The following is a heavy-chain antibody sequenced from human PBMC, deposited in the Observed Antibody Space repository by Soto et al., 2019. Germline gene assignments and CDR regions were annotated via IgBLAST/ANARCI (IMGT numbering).Heavy chain of an antibody. Sequence: EVQVVESGGGLIQPGGSLRLSCEVSGFSVTANYMSWVRQAPGKGLEWVSVIYSGGSTYYIDSVKGRFSISRDISKNTRYLQMTSLRDEDTAVYYCHGYGYWGQGTRVTVSS. CDR1: GFSVTANY. D-gene: IGHD5-12*01. CDR2: IYSGGST. V-gene: IGHV3-53*01. J-gene: IGHJ4*02. CDR3: HGYGY.